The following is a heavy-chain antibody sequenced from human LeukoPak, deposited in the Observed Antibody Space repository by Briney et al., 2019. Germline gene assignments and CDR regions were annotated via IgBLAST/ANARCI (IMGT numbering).Heavy chain of an antibody. J-gene: IGHJ4*02. V-gene: IGHV3-30*04. Sequence: GGSLRLSCAASGFTFSSYAMHWVRQAPGKGLEWVAAISHDGSNKDYADSVKGRFTISRDNSKDTLYLQMNTLRAEDTAVYFCARATPGVNSFDSSGIDYWAQGTLVTVSS. CDR1: GFTFSSYA. CDR3: ARATPGVNSFDSSGIDY. D-gene: IGHD3-22*01. CDR2: ISHDGSNK.